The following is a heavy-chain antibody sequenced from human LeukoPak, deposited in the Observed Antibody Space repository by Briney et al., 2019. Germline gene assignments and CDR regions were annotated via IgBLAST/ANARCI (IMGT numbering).Heavy chain of an antibody. Sequence: GGSLRLSCAASGFTFSNAWMSWVRQAPGKGLEWVANIKQDGSEKYYVDSVKGRFTISRDNAKNSLYLQMNSLRAEDTAVYYCARDPYYDSSGYDAFDIWGQGTMVTVSS. D-gene: IGHD3-22*01. CDR1: GFTFSNAW. J-gene: IGHJ3*02. V-gene: IGHV3-7*01. CDR3: ARDPYYDSSGYDAFDI. CDR2: IKQDGSEK.